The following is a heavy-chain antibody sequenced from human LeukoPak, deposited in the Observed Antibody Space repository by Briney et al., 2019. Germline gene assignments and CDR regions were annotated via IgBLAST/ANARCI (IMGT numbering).Heavy chain of an antibody. V-gene: IGHV6-1*01. CDR1: GDSVSSNSVA. CDR2: TYYASKWNN. Sequence: SQTLSLTCAISGDSVSSNSVAWNWFRQSPSRGLEWLGRTYYASKWNNDYAESVQSRIAVNPDTSKNQFSLYLNSVTLEDTAVYYCARQASRWFDPWGQGTLVTVSS. J-gene: IGHJ5*02. CDR3: ARQASRWFDP.